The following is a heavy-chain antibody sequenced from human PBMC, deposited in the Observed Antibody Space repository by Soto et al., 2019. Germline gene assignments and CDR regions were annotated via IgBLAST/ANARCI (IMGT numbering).Heavy chain of an antibody. CDR3: ARLHIVLMVYAPYYYYYYMDV. D-gene: IGHD2-8*01. CDR2: ISAYNGDT. CDR1: GYTFTSYG. V-gene: IGHV1-18*01. J-gene: IGHJ6*03. Sequence: ASLKVSCKASGYTFTSYGISWVRQAPGQGLEWMGWISAYNGDTNYAQKLQGRVTMTTDTSTSTAYMELRSLRSDDTAVYYCARLHIVLMVYAPYYYYYYMDVWGKGTTVTVSS.